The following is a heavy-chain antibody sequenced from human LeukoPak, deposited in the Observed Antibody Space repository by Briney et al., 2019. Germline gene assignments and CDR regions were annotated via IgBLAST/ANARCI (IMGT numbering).Heavy chain of an antibody. CDR1: GGTFSSYA. V-gene: IGHV1-18*01. CDR2: ISTYNGNT. Sequence: GASVKVSCKASGGTFSSYAISWVRQAPGQGLEWMGGISTYNGNTEYAQKLQGRVTMTTDTSTSTAYMELRSLRSDDTAVYYCARRGSSSWYYFDYWGQGTLVTVSS. J-gene: IGHJ4*02. D-gene: IGHD6-13*01. CDR3: ARRGSSSWYYFDY.